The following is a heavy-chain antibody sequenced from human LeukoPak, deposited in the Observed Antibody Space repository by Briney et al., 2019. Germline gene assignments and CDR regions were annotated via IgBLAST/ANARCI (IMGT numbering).Heavy chain of an antibody. D-gene: IGHD7-27*01. V-gene: IGHV3-7*01. CDR1: GFTFGDYW. Sequence: WGSLRLSCAASGFTFGDYWMSWVRQAPGKGPEWVSTIKQDGSEEHYVDSVKGRFTVSRDNARNSLFLQMNSLRVEDTAVYYCTTYKNWVAGDVWGQGTTVSVSS. CDR3: TTYKNWVAGDV. J-gene: IGHJ6*02. CDR2: IKQDGSEE.